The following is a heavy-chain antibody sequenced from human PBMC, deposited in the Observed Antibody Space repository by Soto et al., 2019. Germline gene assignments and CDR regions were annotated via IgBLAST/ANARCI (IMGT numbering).Heavy chain of an antibody. V-gene: IGHV5-51*01. D-gene: IGHD2-2*01. Sequence: GESLKISCKGSGYNFTNYWIGWVRQMPVKGLEWMGMIYPGDSDTRYSPSFQGHVTISADNSISTAYRQWSSLKASDTAMYYCPRRPVWTLVPAGQGMDVWGQGTTVTVSS. CDR1: GYNFTNYW. CDR3: PRRPVWTLVPAGQGMDV. CDR2: IYPGDSDT. J-gene: IGHJ6*02.